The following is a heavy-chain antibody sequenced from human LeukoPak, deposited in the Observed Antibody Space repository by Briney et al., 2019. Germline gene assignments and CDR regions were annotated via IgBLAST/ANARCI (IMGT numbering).Heavy chain of an antibody. CDR2: MNPNSGNT. CDR1: GYTFTSYD. Sequence: ASVKVSCKASGYTFTSYDISWVRQATGQGLEWMGWMNPNSGNTGYAQKFQGRVTITRNTSISTAYMELSSLRSEDTAVYYCARGLLPAAPDYWGQGTLVTVSS. J-gene: IGHJ4*02. D-gene: IGHD2-2*01. CDR3: ARGLLPAAPDY. V-gene: IGHV1-8*03.